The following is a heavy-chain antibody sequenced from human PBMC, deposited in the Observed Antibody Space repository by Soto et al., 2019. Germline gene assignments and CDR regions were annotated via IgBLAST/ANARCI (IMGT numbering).Heavy chain of an antibody. CDR3: ARGWLPYFDY. CDR1: GGSISSGGYY. V-gene: IGHV4-31*03. D-gene: IGHD5-18*01. Sequence: SETLSLTCTVSGGSISSGGYYWSWIRHHPGKGLEWIGYIYSGGSTYYNPSLKSRVTISLDTSKNQFSLKLNSVTAADTAVYYCARGWLPYFDYWGQGTLVTVSS. CDR2: IYSGGST. J-gene: IGHJ4*02.